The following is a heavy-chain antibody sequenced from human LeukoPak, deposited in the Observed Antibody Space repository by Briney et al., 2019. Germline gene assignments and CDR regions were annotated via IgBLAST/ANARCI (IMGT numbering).Heavy chain of an antibody. J-gene: IGHJ6*02. V-gene: IGHV1-69*13. CDR2: IIPILGTA. CDR3: ARAMEVTDSYYYDRPYYYGMDV. D-gene: IGHD3-22*01. CDR1: GGTFSSYA. Sequence: ASVTVSCKASGGTFSSYAISWVRQAPGQGLEWMGGIIPILGTANYAQKFQGRVTITADESTSTAYMELSSLRSEDTAVYYCARAMEVTDSYYYDRPYYYGMDVWGQGTTVTVSS.